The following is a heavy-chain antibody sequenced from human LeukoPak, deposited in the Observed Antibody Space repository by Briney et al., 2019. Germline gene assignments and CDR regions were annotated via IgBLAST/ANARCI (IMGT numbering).Heavy chain of an antibody. V-gene: IGHV4-59*08. CDR3: ASSVPYDSSGFPSEGAFDI. CDR1: GGSISSYY. Sequence: SETLSLTCTVSGGSISSYYWSWIRQPPGKGLEWIGYIYYSGSTNYNPSLKSRVTISVDTSKNQFSLKLSSVTAADTAVYYCASSVPYDSSGFPSEGAFDIWGQGTMVTVSS. D-gene: IGHD3-22*01. CDR2: IYYSGST. J-gene: IGHJ3*02.